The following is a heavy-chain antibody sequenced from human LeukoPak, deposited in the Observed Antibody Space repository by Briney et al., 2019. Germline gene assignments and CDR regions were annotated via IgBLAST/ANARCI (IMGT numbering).Heavy chain of an antibody. J-gene: IGHJ4*02. V-gene: IGHV1-2*02. Sequence: ASVKVSCKAAGSTFSAYYIHWVRRAPGQGLGWMSWINPISGGTNFAQKFQGSVTLTRDTSIGTAYMELSGRRSDDTAVYYCGSNTHQRVSMTVIAYWGQGTLDTVSS. CDR3: GSNTHQRVSMTVIAY. D-gene: IGHD2-21*02. CDR1: GSTFSAYY. CDR2: INPISGGT.